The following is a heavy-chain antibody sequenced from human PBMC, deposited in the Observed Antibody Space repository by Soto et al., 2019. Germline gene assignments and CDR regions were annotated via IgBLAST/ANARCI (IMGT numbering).Heavy chain of an antibody. V-gene: IGHV3-30*18. CDR3: ANGTDGVRYYYGMDV. CDR1: GLTFRDSG. CDR2: MSFDGSER. J-gene: IGHJ6*02. D-gene: IGHD1-26*01. Sequence: QVQLVESGGGVVQPGTSLRLSCVVSGLTFRDSGMHWVRQAPGKGLEWVAVMSFDGSERHYRDYVKGRFSISRDNSRNTPNLQMNSLRGDDSGVYYCANGTDGVRYYYGMDVWGQGSTVTVSS.